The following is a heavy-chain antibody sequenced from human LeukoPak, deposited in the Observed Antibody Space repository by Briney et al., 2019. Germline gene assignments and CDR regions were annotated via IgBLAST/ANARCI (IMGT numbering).Heavy chain of an antibody. CDR3: ARDLYGDSYVLDY. D-gene: IGHD3-16*01. Sequence: GASVKVSCKTSGYTFTSYAISWVRQASGQGLEWMGWISAYNGDRKYAQKFQGRVTMTTDTSTRIVYMDLRSLTSDDTAMYFCARDLYGDSYVLDYWGQGTLVTVSS. CDR1: GYTFTSYA. J-gene: IGHJ4*02. CDR2: ISAYNGDR. V-gene: IGHV1-18*01.